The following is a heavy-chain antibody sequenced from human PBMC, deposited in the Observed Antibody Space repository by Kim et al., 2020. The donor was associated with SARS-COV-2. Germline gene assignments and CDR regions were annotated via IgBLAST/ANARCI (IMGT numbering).Heavy chain of an antibody. Sequence: GGSLRLSCAASGFTFSSYAMSWVRQAPGKGLEWVSAISGSGGSTYYADSVKGRFTISRDNSKNTLYLQMNSLRAEDTAVYYCALGHYGDYYYGMDVWGQGTTVTVSS. D-gene: IGHD4-17*01. J-gene: IGHJ6*02. CDR3: ALGHYGDYYYGMDV. V-gene: IGHV3-23*01. CDR2: ISGSGGST. CDR1: GFTFSSYA.